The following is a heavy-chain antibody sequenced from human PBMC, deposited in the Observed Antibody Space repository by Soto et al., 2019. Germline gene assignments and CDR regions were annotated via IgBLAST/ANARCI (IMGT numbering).Heavy chain of an antibody. D-gene: IGHD3-10*01. CDR2: INHSGST. J-gene: IGHJ6*03. CDR1: GGSFSGDY. V-gene: IGHV4-34*01. CDR3: ARLGGITVVRGVNTAYNYHLGV. Sequence: ETLSLTCAVDGGSFSGDYWSWIRQPPGKGLEWIGEINHSGSTNYNPSLKSRVTISVDTSKNQFSLKLSSVTAADTAVYYCARLGGITVVRGVNTAYNYHLGVWGIGTTV.